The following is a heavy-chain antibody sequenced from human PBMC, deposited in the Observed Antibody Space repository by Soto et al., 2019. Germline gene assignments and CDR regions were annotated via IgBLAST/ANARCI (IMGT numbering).Heavy chain of an antibody. CDR3: ATSAVRGDTHYNYGMDV. D-gene: IGHD3-10*01. CDR2: IYYSGST. Sequence: SETLSLTCTVSGGSISSSSYYWGWIRQPPGKGLEWIGSIYYSGSTYYNPSLKSRVTISVDTSKNQFSLKLSSVTAADTAVYYCATSAVRGDTHYNYGMDVWGEGSTLTVAS. CDR1: GGSISSSSYY. J-gene: IGHJ6*02. V-gene: IGHV4-39*01.